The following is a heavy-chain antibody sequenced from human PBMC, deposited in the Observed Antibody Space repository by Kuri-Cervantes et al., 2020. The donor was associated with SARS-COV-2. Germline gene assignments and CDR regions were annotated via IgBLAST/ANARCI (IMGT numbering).Heavy chain of an antibody. J-gene: IGHJ3*02. V-gene: IGHV3-13*04. D-gene: IGHD1-1*01. CDR2: IGTAGDT. Sequence: GGSLRLSCAASGFTFSSYDMHWVRQATGKGLEWVSAIGTAGDTYYPGSVKGRFTISRENAKNSLYLQMNSLRAGDTAVYYCARGDVQSGVDAFDIWGQGTMVTV. CDR3: ARGDVQSGVDAFDI. CDR1: GFTFSSYD.